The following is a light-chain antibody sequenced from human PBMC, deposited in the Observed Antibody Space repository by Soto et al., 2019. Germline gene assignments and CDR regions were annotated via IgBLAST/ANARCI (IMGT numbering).Light chain of an antibody. V-gene: IGLV2-8*01. J-gene: IGLJ3*02. CDR1: SSDVGTYNY. CDR2: EVS. CDR3: SSYVGNNNLL. Sequence: QSALTQPPSSSGSPGQSGTISCTGSSSDVGTYNYVSWYQQHPGKPPKLMIYEVSERPSVVHDRFSGSKSGKTASLTVSGLQAEDEDDYFCSSYVGNNNLLFGGGTKVTVL.